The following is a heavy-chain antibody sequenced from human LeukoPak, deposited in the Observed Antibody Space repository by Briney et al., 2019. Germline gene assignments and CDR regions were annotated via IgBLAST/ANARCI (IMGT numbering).Heavy chain of an antibody. CDR3: ARGYYDSSDFEYFHH. D-gene: IGHD3-22*01. V-gene: IGHV1-2*02. Sequence: GASVKVSCKASGYTFTGYYMHWVRQAPGQGLEWMGWINPNSGGTNYARKFQGRVTTTRDTSISTAYMELSRLRSDDTAVFYCARGYYDSSDFEYFHHWGQGTLVTVSS. J-gene: IGHJ1*01. CDR1: GYTFTGYY. CDR2: INPNSGGT.